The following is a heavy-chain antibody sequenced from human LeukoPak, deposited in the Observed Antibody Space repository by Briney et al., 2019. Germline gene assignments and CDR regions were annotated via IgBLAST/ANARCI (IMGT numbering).Heavy chain of an antibody. CDR3: ARDRGPAALRDALDL. D-gene: IGHD2-2*02. CDR2: TIPIFGTG. J-gene: IGHJ3*01. Sequence: SVKVSCKASRGTFTSYGITWVRQAPGPGLEWMGRTIPIFGTGKYAQRFQGRVTISTDESTSTAYMEVSSLRSEDTAVYFCARDRGPAALRDALDLWGQGTMVTVTS. V-gene: IGHV1-69*05. CDR1: RGTFTSYG.